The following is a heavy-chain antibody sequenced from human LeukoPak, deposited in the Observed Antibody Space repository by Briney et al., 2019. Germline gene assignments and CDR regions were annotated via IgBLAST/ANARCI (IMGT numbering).Heavy chain of an antibody. J-gene: IGHJ4*02. V-gene: IGHV3-23*01. D-gene: IGHD1-1*01. CDR3: AKENVATTGPFDY. CDR2: VGGNGGST. Sequence: GGSLRLPCAASGFTFSSYAMSWVRQAPGKGLEWVSAVGGNGGSTYYADSVKGRFTISRDNSKNTLYLQVNSLRAEDTAVYYCAKENVATTGPFDYWGQGTLVTVSS. CDR1: GFTFSSYA.